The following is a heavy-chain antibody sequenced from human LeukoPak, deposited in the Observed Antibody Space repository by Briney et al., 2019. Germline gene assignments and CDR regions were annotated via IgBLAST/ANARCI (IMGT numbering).Heavy chain of an antibody. Sequence: SQTLSLTCAVSGGSISSGGYSWSWIRQPPGKGLEWIGYIYHSGSTYYNPSLKSRVTISVDGSKNQFSLKLSSVTAADTAVYYCARGRAVAGHFDYWGQGTLVTVSS. CDR2: IYHSGST. CDR3: ARGRAVAGHFDY. J-gene: IGHJ4*02. CDR1: GGSISSGGYS. D-gene: IGHD6-19*01. V-gene: IGHV4-30-2*01.